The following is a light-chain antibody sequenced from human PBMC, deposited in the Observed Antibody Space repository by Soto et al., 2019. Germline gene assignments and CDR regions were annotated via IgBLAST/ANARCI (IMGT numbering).Light chain of an antibody. Sequence: QSALTQPPSVSGSPGQSITISCTGTSSDVGDYDYVSWYQQHPGKANKLMIYDVSSRPSGVSNRFSGSKSGNTASLTISVLQAEDEDDYCCTSYASRSTLVFGGGTKLTVL. CDR2: DVS. CDR1: SSDVGDYDY. J-gene: IGLJ2*01. CDR3: TSYASRSTLV. V-gene: IGLV2-14*01.